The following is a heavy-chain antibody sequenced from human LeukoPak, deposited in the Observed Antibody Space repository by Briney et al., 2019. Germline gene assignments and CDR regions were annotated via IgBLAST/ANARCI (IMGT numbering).Heavy chain of an antibody. J-gene: IGHJ4*02. CDR3: ARRLKTTVAEFYFDY. Sequence: SETLSLTCTVSGGSISSSSYYWGWIRQPPGKGLEWIGSIYYSGSTYYNPSLKSRVTISVDTSKNQFSLKLSSVTAADTAVYYCARRLKTTVAEFYFDYWGQGTLVTVSS. D-gene: IGHD6-19*01. CDR1: GGSISSSSYY. V-gene: IGHV4-39*01. CDR2: IYYSGST.